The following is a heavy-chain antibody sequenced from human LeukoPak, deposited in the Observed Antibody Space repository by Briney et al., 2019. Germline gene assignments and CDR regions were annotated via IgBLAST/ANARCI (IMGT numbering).Heavy chain of an antibody. V-gene: IGHV3-33*06. CDR2: IWYDGSNK. J-gene: IGHJ4*02. D-gene: IGHD4-17*01. CDR3: AKDVAVRSVNYFDH. CDR1: GFTFSSYG. Sequence: GGSLRLSCAASGFTFSSYGMHWVRQAPGKGLEWVAVIWYDGSNKYYADSVKGRFTISRDNSKNTLYLQMNSLRAEDTAVYYCAKDVAVRSVNYFDHWGQGTLVTVSS.